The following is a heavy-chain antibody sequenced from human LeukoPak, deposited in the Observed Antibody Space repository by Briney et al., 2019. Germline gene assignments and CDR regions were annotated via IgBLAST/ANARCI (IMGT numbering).Heavy chain of an antibody. D-gene: IGHD1-26*01. J-gene: IGHJ4*02. Sequence: SETLSLTCTVSGGSISSYYWSWIRQPPGKGLEWIGYIYYSGSTNYNPSLKSRVTISVDTSKNQFSLKLSSVTAADTAVYYCARCKAVATTSFDYWGQGTLVTVSS. V-gene: IGHV4-59*01. CDR1: GGSISSYY. CDR3: ARCKAVATTSFDY. CDR2: IYYSGST.